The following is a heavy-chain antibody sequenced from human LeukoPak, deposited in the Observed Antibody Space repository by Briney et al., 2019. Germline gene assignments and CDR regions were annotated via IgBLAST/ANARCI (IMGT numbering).Heavy chain of an antibody. D-gene: IGHD6-13*01. Sequence: SETLSLTCTVSGGSISSSSYYWGWIRQPPGKGLEWIGSIYYSGSTYYNPSLKSRVTISVDTSKNQFSLKLSSVTAADTAVYYCARQRSWYWAEDYWGQGTLVTVSS. CDR2: IYYSGST. CDR3: ARQRSWYWAEDY. V-gene: IGHV4-39*01. J-gene: IGHJ4*02. CDR1: GGSISSSSYY.